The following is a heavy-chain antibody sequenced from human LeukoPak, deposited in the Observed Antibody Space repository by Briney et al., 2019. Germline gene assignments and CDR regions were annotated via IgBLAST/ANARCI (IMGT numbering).Heavy chain of an antibody. J-gene: IGHJ4*02. Sequence: PSETLSLTCAVSGYSISSGYYWGWIRQPPGKGVEGIGSIYHSGSTYYTPSPKSRFTISEDTSKNQFSLKLSSVTAADTAVYYCARLNMIVVVIFDYWGQGTLVTVSS. CDR2: IYHSGST. D-gene: IGHD3-22*01. V-gene: IGHV4-38-2*01. CDR3: ARLNMIVVVIFDY. CDR1: GYSISSGYY.